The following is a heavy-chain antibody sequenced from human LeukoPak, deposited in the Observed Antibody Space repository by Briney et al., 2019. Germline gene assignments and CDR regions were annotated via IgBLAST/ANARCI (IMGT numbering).Heavy chain of an antibody. D-gene: IGHD1-26*01. J-gene: IGHJ3*02. V-gene: IGHV3-23*01. CDR1: GFTYSSYA. Sequence: GGSLRLSCAASGFTYSSYAMSWVRQAPGKGLEWVSAISGSGGSTYYADSVKGRFTISRDNSKNTLYLQMNSLRAEDTAVYYCAKPIASRRAFDIWGQGTMVTVSS. CDR3: AKPIASRRAFDI. CDR2: ISGSGGST.